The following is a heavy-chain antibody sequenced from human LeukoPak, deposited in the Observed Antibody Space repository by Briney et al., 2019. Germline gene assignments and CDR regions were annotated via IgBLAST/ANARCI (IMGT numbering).Heavy chain of an antibody. J-gene: IGHJ5*02. CDR1: GYTFTGYY. CDR3: ASGGAIAASNNWFDP. V-gene: IGHV1-2*02. CDR2: INPNSGGT. D-gene: IGHD6-13*01. Sequence: ASVKVSCKASGYTFTGYYMHWVRQAPGQGLEWMGWINPNSGGTNYAQKFQGRVTMTRDTSISTAYMELSRLRSDDTGVYYCASGGAIAASNNWFDPWGQGTLVTVSS.